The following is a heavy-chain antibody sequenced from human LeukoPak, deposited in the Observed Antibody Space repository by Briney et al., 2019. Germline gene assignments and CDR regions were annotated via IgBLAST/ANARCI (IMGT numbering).Heavy chain of an antibody. V-gene: IGHV4-34*01. CDR3: ARDQWGGNYIHDAFDI. D-gene: IGHD4-23*01. Sequence: KTSETLSLTCAVYGGSFSGYYWSWIRQPPGKGLEWIGEINHSGSTNYNPSLKSRVTISVDTSKNQFSLKLSSVTAADTAVYYCARDQWGGNYIHDAFDIWGQGTMVTVSS. CDR2: INHSGST. J-gene: IGHJ3*02. CDR1: GGSFSGYY.